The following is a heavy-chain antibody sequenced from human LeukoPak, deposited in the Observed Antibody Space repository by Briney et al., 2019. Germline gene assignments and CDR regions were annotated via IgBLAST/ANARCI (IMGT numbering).Heavy chain of an antibody. CDR2: IYTSGST. D-gene: IGHD2-21*02. CDR1: GGSISSRSHY. Sequence: SETLSLTCTVSGGSISSRSHYWSWIRQPAGKGLEWIGRIYTSGSTNYNPSLKSRVTMSVDTSKNQFSLKLSSVTAADTAVYYCARTKCGGDCYTVRVAAFDIWGQGTMVTVSS. V-gene: IGHV4-61*02. J-gene: IGHJ3*02. CDR3: ARTKCGGDCYTVRVAAFDI.